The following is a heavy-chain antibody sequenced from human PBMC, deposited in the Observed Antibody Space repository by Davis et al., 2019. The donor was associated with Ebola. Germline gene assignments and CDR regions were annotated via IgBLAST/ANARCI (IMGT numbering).Heavy chain of an antibody. V-gene: IGHV3-74*01. D-gene: IGHD6-19*01. CDR1: GFSFSSTW. J-gene: IGHJ2*01. CDR3: AKDRAAVADWYFDL. Sequence: GESLKISCAASGFSFSSTWMHWVRQAPGKGLVWVSRIHSDGTSTIYTDSVKGRFTISRDNAKNTLYLQMNSLRAEDTAVYYCAKDRAAVADWYFDLWGRGTLVTVSS. CDR2: IHSDGTST.